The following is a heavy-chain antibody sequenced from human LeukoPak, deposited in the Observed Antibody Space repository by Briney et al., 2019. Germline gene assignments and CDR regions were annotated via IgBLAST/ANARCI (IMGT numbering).Heavy chain of an antibody. D-gene: IGHD6-19*01. CDR2: INPRGGST. CDR3: ATHSSRWYDHDAFDI. CDR1: GYTFTKYY. V-gene: IGHV1-46*01. Sequence: EASVKVSCKASGYTFTKYYIHWVRQAPGQGLEWMGIINPRGGSTIYSQKFQGRVAITRDRSTSTAYMELSSLRSEDTALYYCATHSSRWYDHDAFDIWGQGTMVTVSS. J-gene: IGHJ3*02.